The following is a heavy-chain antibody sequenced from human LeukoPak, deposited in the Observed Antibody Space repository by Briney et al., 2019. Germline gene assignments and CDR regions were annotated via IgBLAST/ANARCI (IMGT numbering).Heavy chain of an antibody. J-gene: IGHJ4*02. Sequence: RGSLRLSCAASGFTFSDYYMSWIRQAPGRGLEWVSYISSSSSYTNYADSVKGRFTISRDNAKNSLYLQMNSLRAEDTAVYYCARDPDYGDYGPADYWGQGTLVTVSS. CDR2: ISSSSSYT. D-gene: IGHD4-17*01. CDR3: ARDPDYGDYGPADY. V-gene: IGHV3-11*06. CDR1: GFTFSDYY.